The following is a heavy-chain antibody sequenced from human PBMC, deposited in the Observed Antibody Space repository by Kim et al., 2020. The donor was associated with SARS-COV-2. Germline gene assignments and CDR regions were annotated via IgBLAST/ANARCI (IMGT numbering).Heavy chain of an antibody. CDR2: ISGSGGST. V-gene: IGHV3-23*01. CDR1: GFTFSSYA. J-gene: IGHJ5*02. CDR3: ARDLLRGSSRGFDP. Sequence: GGSLRLSCAASGFTFSSYAMSWVRQAPGKGLEWVSAISGSGGSTYYADSVKGRFTISRDNSKNTLYLQMNSLRAEDTAVYYCARDLLRGSSRGFDPWGQGTLVTVSS. D-gene: IGHD6-13*01.